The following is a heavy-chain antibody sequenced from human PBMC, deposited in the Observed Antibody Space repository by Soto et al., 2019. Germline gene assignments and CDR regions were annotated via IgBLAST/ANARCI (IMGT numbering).Heavy chain of an antibody. CDR3: ARDSPNWNSDYYFDY. D-gene: IGHD1-7*01. CDR2: IYYSGST. J-gene: IGHJ4*02. Sequence: QVQLQESGPGLVKPSQTLSLTCTVSGGSISSGGYYWSWIRQHPGKGLEWIGYIYYSGSTYYNPSLKSRVTISVDTSKNQFSLKLSSVTAADTAVYYCARDSPNWNSDYYFDYWGQGTLVTVSS. V-gene: IGHV4-31*03. CDR1: GGSISSGGYY.